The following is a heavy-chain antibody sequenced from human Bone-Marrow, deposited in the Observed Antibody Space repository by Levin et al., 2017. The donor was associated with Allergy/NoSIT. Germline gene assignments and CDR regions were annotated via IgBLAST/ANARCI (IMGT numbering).Heavy chain of an antibody. Sequence: GESLKISCAASGFTFSSYGMHWVRQAPGKGLEWVAVISYDGSNRYYAESLKGRFTISRDNSKSTLFLQMNSLRAEDTAVYYCAKDPGEAPAANYWGQGTLVTVSS. CDR2: ISYDGSNR. CDR1: GFTFSSYG. D-gene: IGHD2-2*01. CDR3: AKDPGEAPAANY. J-gene: IGHJ4*02. V-gene: IGHV3-30*18.